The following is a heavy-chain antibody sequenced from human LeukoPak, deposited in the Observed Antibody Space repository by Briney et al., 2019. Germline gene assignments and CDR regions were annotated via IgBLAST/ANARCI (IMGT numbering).Heavy chain of an antibody. D-gene: IGHD3-10*01. CDR1: GGSISSHY. CDR3: ARGRDYYYYYMDV. J-gene: IGHJ6*03. V-gene: IGHV4-59*11. CDR2: IYYSGST. Sequence: SETLSLTCTVSGGSISSHYWSWIRQPPGKGLEWIGYIYYSGSTNYNPSLKSRVTISVGTSKNQFSLKLSSVTAADTAVYYCARGRDYYYYYMDVWGKGTTVTVSS.